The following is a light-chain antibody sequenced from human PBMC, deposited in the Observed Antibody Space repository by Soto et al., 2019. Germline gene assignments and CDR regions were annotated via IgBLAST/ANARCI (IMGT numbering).Light chain of an antibody. CDR1: QGINAY. CDR3: QQLNSYPHT. Sequence: QLTQSPSFLSASVGDRVTITCRASQGINAYLAWYQQKPGKAPKLLIYDASTLQSGVPSRFSGSKSGTEFTLTISSLQPEDFATYYCQQLNSYPHTFGQGTKLEIK. V-gene: IGKV1-9*01. J-gene: IGKJ2*01. CDR2: DAS.